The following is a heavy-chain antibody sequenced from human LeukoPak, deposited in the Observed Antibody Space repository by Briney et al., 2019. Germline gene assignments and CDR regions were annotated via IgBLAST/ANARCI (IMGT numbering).Heavy chain of an antibody. CDR1: GFTFSNYV. Sequence: PGGSLRLSCAASGFTFSNYVMHWVRQAPGKGLEWVAIISSDGSPKSYADSVKGRFTTSRDNSKNTVYLQMNSLRAEDTAVYYCAKGHLNRGWSYFDSWGQGTLVTVSS. CDR2: ISSDGSPK. D-gene: IGHD6-19*01. CDR3: AKGHLNRGWSYFDS. V-gene: IGHV3-33*06. J-gene: IGHJ4*02.